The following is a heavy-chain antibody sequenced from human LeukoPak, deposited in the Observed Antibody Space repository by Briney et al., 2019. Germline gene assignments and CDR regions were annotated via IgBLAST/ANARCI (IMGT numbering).Heavy chain of an antibody. CDR1: GFTFSSHW. CDR3: HDFWSVY. V-gene: IGHV3-74*03. D-gene: IGHD3-3*01. CDR2: INSDGSTT. Sequence: GGSLRLSCAASGFTFSSHWMHWVRQAPGKGLVWVSRINSDGSTTTYADSVKGRFTISRDNAKNTLYLQMNSLRAEDTAVYYCHDFWSVYWGQGTLVTVSS. J-gene: IGHJ4*02.